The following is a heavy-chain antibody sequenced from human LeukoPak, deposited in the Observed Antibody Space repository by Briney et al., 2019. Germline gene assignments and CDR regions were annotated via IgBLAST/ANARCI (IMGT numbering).Heavy chain of an antibody. CDR3: AKDPSGRDY. D-gene: IGHD6-19*01. CDR2: ISGSGGST. CDR1: GFSFSSYA. J-gene: IGHJ4*02. V-gene: IGHV3-23*01. Sequence: GGSLRLSCAASGFSFSSYALSWFRQAPGKGLEWVSAISGSGGSTYYADSVKGLFTISRDNSKNTLYLQMNSLRAEDTAVYYCAKDPSGRDYWGQGTLVTVSS.